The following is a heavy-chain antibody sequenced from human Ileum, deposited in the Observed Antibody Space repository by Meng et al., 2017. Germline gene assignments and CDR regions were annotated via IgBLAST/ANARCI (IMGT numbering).Heavy chain of an antibody. D-gene: IGHD1-26*01. CDR3: ARENFESGRYLGFDY. CDR2: LSASGRTP. V-gene: IGHV3-23*01. J-gene: IGHJ4*02. CDR1: EFTFNNFA. Sequence: EVTLLESGGGRVQPGGSLTLSCVGSEFTFNNFAMTWVRQTPGKGLEWVASLSASGRTPEYADSVKGRFIISRDTSKNILYLQLNSLRAADTAVYYCARENFESGRYLGFDYWGQGTLVTVSS.